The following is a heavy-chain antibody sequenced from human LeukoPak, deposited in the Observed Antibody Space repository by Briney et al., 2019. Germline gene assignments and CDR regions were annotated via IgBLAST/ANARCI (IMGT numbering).Heavy chain of an antibody. CDR2: IIPIFGTA. V-gene: IGHV1-69*13. J-gene: IGHJ4*02. Sequence: SVKVSCTASGGTFSSYAISWVRQAPGQGLEWMGGIIPIFGTANYAQKFQGRVTITADESTSTAYMELSSLRFEDTAVYYCARSSFSGYYDSSGYYVFDYWGQGTLVTVSS. D-gene: IGHD3-22*01. CDR1: GGTFSSYA. CDR3: ARSSFSGYYDSSGYYVFDY.